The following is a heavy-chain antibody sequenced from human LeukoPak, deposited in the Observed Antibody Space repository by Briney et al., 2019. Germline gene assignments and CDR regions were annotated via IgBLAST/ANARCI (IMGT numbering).Heavy chain of an antibody. CDR2: IIPIFGTA. CDR3: AGPRTDLTGPKTRGGNYNNFDY. Sequence: SVKVSCKASGGTFSSYAISWVRQAPGQGLEWMGGIIPIFGTANYAQKFQGRVTITADESTSTAYMELSSLRSEDTAVYYCAGPRTDLTGPKTRGGNYNNFDYWGQGTLVTVSS. CDR1: GGTFSSYA. V-gene: IGHV1-69*13. J-gene: IGHJ4*02. D-gene: IGHD3-16*01.